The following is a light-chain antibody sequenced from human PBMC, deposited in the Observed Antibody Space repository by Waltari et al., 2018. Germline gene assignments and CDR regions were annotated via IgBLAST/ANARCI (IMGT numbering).Light chain of an antibody. CDR1: WSVSRA. Sequence: CRASWSVSRALGWYQQKPGQAPRLLIYGASTRATGIPDRFSGSGSGTDFSLTISRLEPDDFAVYYCQHYLRLPVTFGQGTTVEI. V-gene: IGKV3-20*01. CDR3: QHYLRLPVT. J-gene: IGKJ1*01. CDR2: GAS.